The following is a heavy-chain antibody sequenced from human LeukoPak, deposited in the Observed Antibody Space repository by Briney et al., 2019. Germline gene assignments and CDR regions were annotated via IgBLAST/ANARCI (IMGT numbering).Heavy chain of an antibody. V-gene: IGHV3-69-1*01. J-gene: IGHJ4*02. CDR2: ISSSSTI. CDR3: ARDRPYYGSGSYYHDY. Sequence: PGGSLRLSCAASGFTFSAYNMNWVRQAPGKGLEWVSYISSSSTIYYADSVKGRFTISRDNAKNSLSLQMNSQRDEDTAVYYCARDRPYYGSGSYYHDYWGQGTLVTVSS. CDR1: GFTFSAYN. D-gene: IGHD3-10*01.